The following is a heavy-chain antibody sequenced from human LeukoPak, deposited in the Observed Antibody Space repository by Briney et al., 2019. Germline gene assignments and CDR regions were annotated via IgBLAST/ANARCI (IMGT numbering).Heavy chain of an antibody. CDR2: ISWNSGSI. V-gene: IGHV3-9*01. Sequence: GRSLRLSCAASGFIFDDYAMHWVRQAPGKGLEWVSGISWNSGSIGYADSVTGRFTISRDNAKNSLYLQMNSLRAEDTALYYCPKDRDYSSSGASVDYWGQGTLVTVSS. D-gene: IGHD6-6*01. CDR3: PKDRDYSSSGASVDY. CDR1: GFIFDDYA. J-gene: IGHJ4*01.